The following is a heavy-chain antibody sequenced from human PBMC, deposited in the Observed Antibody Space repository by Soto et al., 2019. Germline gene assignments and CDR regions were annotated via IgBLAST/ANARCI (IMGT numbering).Heavy chain of an antibody. V-gene: IGHV3-11*04. Sequence: PGGSLRLSCAASGFIFRDWFMSWIRQAPGKGLEWISYISKDSGRATRYADSVKGRFTISRDNAKNSLYLQMNSLRAEDTAVYYCACGDQLHWGYYYYGMDVWGQGTTVTVSS. J-gene: IGHJ6*02. CDR3: ACGDQLHWGYYYYGMDV. CDR2: ISKDSGRAT. D-gene: IGHD2-2*01. CDR1: GFIFRDWF.